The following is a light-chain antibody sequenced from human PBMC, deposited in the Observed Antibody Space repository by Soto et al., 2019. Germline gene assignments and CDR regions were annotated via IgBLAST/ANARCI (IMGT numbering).Light chain of an antibody. CDR2: NVR. CDR3: SSYTNSGTLL. CDR1: SSDVGGYDY. J-gene: IGLJ2*01. Sequence: QSALTQPASVSGSPGQSITISCTGTSSDVGGYDYVSWYQQYAGKAPKLTIYNVRNRPSGVSNRFSGSKSGNTASLTISGLQPEDAADYFCSSYTNSGTLLFGGGTKLTVL. V-gene: IGLV2-14*01.